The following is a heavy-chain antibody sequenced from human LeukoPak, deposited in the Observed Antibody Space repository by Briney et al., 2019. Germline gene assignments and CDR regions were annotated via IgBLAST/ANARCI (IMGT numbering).Heavy chain of an antibody. J-gene: IGHJ4*02. CDR3: ARLDSSGYYYGSVFDY. D-gene: IGHD3-22*01. CDR1: GGSFSGYY. V-gene: IGHV4-34*01. CDR2: ITRSGST. Sequence: PSETLSLTCAVYGGSFSGYYWSWIRQSPGRGLEWIGEITRSGSTDYNPSLKSRVTISIDTSKNQFSLKLSSVTAADTAVYYCARLDSSGYYYGSVFDYWGQGTLVTVSS.